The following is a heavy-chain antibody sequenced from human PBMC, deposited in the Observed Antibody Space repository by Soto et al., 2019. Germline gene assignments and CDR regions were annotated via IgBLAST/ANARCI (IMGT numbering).Heavy chain of an antibody. CDR2: ISAYNGNT. CDR1: GYTFTSYG. Sequence: ASVKVSCKASGYTFTSYGISWVRQAPGQGLEWMGWISAYNGNTNYAQKHQGRVTMTTDTSTSTAYMELRSLRSDDTAVYYCAKDHRITMIVVVITWDAFDIWGQGTMVTVSS. D-gene: IGHD3-22*01. J-gene: IGHJ3*02. CDR3: AKDHRITMIVVVITWDAFDI. V-gene: IGHV1-18*01.